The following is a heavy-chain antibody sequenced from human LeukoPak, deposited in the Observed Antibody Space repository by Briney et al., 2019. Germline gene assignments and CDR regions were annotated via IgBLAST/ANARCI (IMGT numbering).Heavy chain of an antibody. D-gene: IGHD6-19*01. J-gene: IGHJ4*02. Sequence: GGSLRLSCPASGFTLSHYYMIWIRQAPGKGLEWVSYISSRGDTIYYADSVKGRFTISRDNAKNSLYLQMNSLRAEDTAIYYCARESGWSFDNWGQGTLVTVSS. CDR1: GFTLSHYY. V-gene: IGHV3-11*01. CDR2: ISSRGDTI. CDR3: ARESGWSFDN.